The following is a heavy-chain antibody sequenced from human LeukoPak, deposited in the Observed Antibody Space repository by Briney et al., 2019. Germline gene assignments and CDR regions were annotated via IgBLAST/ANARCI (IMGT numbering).Heavy chain of an antibody. J-gene: IGHJ4*02. CDR1: GFTVSTNY. CDR2: IYSGGGT. D-gene: IGHD4-17*01. CDR3: ARGFRSVTTWGYFDY. Sequence: GGSLRPSCAASGFTVSTNYMSWVRQAPGKGLEWVSLIYSGGGTYYADSVKGRFTISRDNSRNTLSLQMNSLRVDDTAVYYCARGFRSVTTWGYFDYWGQGALVTVSS. V-gene: IGHV3-66*01.